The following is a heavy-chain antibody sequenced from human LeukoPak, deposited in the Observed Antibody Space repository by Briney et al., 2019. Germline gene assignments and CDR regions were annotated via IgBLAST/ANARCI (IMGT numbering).Heavy chain of an antibody. CDR2: MNPNSGNT. V-gene: IGHV1-8*03. CDR1: GYTFTSYD. Sequence: ASVKVPCKASGYTFTSYDINWVRQATGQGLEWMGWMNPNSGNTGYAQKFQGRVTITRNTSISTAYMELSSLRSEDTAVYYCARRISYYDFWSGYSYYFDYWGQGTLVTVSS. D-gene: IGHD3-3*01. J-gene: IGHJ4*02. CDR3: ARRISYYDFWSGYSYYFDY.